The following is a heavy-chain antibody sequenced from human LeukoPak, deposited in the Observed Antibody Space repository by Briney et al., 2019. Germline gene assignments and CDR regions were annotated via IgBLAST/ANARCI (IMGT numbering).Heavy chain of an antibody. CDR2: IKRKGDDGTI. V-gene: IGHV3-15*01. J-gene: IGHJ4*02. Sequence: GGSLRLSCAASGFTFSNAWMSWVRQAPGKGGEWVGRIKRKGDDGTIDYAAPVKGKLTISRDDSKNTLYLQMNSLKSEDTAVYYCTAGTGRSDFDYWGQGTLVTVSS. D-gene: IGHD3/OR15-3a*01. CDR3: TAGTGRSDFDY. CDR1: GFTFSNAW.